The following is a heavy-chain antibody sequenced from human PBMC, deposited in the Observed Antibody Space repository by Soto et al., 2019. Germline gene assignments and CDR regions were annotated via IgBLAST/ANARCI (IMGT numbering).Heavy chain of an antibody. V-gene: IGHV4-61*01. Sequence: SETLSLTCTVSGGSVSSGSYYWSWIRHPPGKGLEWIGYIYYSGSTNYNPSLKSRVTISVDTSKNQFSLKLSSVTAADTAVYYCARDSVATNYYNWFDPWAQGTLVTVSS. CDR2: IYYSGST. J-gene: IGHJ5*02. D-gene: IGHD5-12*01. CDR1: GGSVSSGSYY. CDR3: ARDSVATNYYNWFDP.